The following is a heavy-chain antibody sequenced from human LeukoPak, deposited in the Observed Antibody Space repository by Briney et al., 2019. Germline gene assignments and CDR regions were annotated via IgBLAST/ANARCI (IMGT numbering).Heavy chain of an antibody. V-gene: IGHV3-23*01. J-gene: IGHJ4*02. Sequence: GGSLRLSCAASGFTFSTYAMSWVRQAPGKGLEWDSAISGDGDTTYYADSLKGRFTISRDNFKSTLSLQMNSLRAEDTAMYYCAKENPQWLEVNFDFWGQGTLVTVSS. CDR1: GFTFSTYA. D-gene: IGHD6-19*01. CDR2: ISGDGDTT. CDR3: AKENPQWLEVNFDF.